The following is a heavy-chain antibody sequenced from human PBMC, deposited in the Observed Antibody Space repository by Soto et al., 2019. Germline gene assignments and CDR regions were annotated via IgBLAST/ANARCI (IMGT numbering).Heavy chain of an antibody. CDR2: IGGYKGNT. CDR1: GYTFTNYG. J-gene: IGHJ5*02. D-gene: IGHD3-3*01. V-gene: IGHV1-18*01. CDR3: ARARLTTSNWFDP. Sequence: ASVKVSCKASGYTFTNYGVSWVRQAPGQGLEWMGWIGGYKGNTNYAQKLQGRVTMTTDTSTSTAYMELRSLRSDDTAVYYCARARLTTSNWFDPWGQGTLVTVSS.